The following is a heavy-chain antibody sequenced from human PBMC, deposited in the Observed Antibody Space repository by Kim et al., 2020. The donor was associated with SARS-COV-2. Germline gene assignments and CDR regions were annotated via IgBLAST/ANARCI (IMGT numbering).Heavy chain of an antibody. CDR3: ARVKGGSYFDAFDI. D-gene: IGHD1-26*01. CDR2: ISYDGSNK. Sequence: GGSLRLSCAASGFTFSSYAMHWVRQAPGKGLEWVAVISYDGSNKYYADSVKGRFTISRDNSKNKLYLQMNSLRAEETAVYYCARVKGGSYFDAFDIWGQGAMVTVSS. J-gene: IGHJ3*02. V-gene: IGHV3-30*04. CDR1: GFTFSSYA.